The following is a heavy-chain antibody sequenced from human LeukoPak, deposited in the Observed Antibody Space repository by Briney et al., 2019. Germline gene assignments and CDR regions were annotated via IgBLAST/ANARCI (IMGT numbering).Heavy chain of an antibody. CDR3: ARAPGVEVPAAPDS. V-gene: IGHV4-59*11. CDR2: IHHSGHT. Sequence: KPSETLSLTCSVSGGSISRHFSNWIRQPPGKGLEWIGYIHHSGHTNYNPSLTTRVTMSIDPSKHHFSLSLSSVTAADTAVYYCARAPGVEVPAAPDSWGQGTLVIVSS. J-gene: IGHJ4*02. D-gene: IGHD2-2*01. CDR1: GGSISRHF.